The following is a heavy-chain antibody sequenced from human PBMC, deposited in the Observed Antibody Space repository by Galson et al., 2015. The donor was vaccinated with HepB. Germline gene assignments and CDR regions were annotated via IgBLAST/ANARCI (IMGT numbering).Heavy chain of an antibody. CDR1: GGSFSGFY. J-gene: IGHJ4*02. D-gene: IGHD6-13*01. CDR3: ARRLTAGPGNY. V-gene: IGHV4-34*01. CDR2: INHSGTT. Sequence: ESLSLTCEVHGGSFSGFYWNWIRQPPGKGLEWIGEINHSGTTNYNPSLKSRLTISLDTSKNQISLKLTSVTAADTAVYYCARRLTAGPGNYWGQGTLVTVSS.